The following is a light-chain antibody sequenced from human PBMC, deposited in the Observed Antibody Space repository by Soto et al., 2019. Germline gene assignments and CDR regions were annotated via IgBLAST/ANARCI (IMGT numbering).Light chain of an antibody. CDR1: SSDVGPYNY. Sequence: QSALTQPASVSGSPGQSITISCTGTSSDVGPYNYVSWYQHHPGKAPKLLIYEVVKRPSGVSNRFSGSKSGNTAPLTISGLQAEDEADYYCSSYTTSSTLVFGGGTKLTVL. CDR2: EVV. V-gene: IGLV2-14*01. CDR3: SSYTTSSTLV. J-gene: IGLJ3*02.